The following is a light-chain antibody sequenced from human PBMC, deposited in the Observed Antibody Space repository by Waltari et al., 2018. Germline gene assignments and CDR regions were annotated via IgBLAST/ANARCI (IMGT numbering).Light chain of an antibody. CDR2: DVN. CDR3: NSYAGSKHYV. CDR1: SSDVGGYEY. V-gene: IGLV2-8*01. Sequence: QSALTQPPSASGSPGQSVTIPCTGTSSDVGGYEYVSCYQQHPGKAPKLMIYDVNKRPSGVPDRFSGSKSGNTASLTVSGLQAEDEADYFCNSYAGSKHYVFGTGTKVTVL. J-gene: IGLJ1*01.